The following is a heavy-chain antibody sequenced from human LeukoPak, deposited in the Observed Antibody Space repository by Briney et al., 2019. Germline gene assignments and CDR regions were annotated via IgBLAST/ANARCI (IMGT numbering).Heavy chain of an antibody. CDR2: IIPIFGTP. V-gene: IGHV1-69*06. J-gene: IGHJ5*02. D-gene: IGHD3-3*01. CDR3: PRGRHTIFGVVEKDTAWFDP. CDR1: GGTFSNYA. Sequence: ASVKVSCKASGGTFSNYAISWVRQAPGQGLEWMGGIIPIFGTPNYAQKFQGRVTITADKSTRTTYMELSSLRSEDTAVYYCPRGRHTIFGVVEKDTAWFDPWGQGTLVTVSS.